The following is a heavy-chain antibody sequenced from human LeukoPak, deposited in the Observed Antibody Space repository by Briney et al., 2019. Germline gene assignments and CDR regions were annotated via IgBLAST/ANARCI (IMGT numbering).Heavy chain of an antibody. Sequence: GESLQISCKGSGYSFTSYWIGWVRQVPGKGLEWMRIIYPGDSDTRYSPSFQGQVTISVDKSISTAYLQWSSLKASDTAMYYCARHDPTGDYYLVYWGQGTLVTVSS. CDR2: IYPGDSDT. CDR3: ARHDPTGDYYLVY. CDR1: GYSFTSYW. J-gene: IGHJ4*02. V-gene: IGHV5-51*01. D-gene: IGHD4-17*01.